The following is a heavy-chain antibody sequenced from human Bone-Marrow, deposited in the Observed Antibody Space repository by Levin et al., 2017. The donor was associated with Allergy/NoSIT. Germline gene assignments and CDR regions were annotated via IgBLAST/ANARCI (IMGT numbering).Heavy chain of an antibody. CDR3: ARDLMEWMVRCGLDA. V-gene: IGHV1-2*06. Sequence: EASVKVSCKASGYTFTGHYLHWVRQAPGQGLEWLGRINPNGGGPDYAQKFQGRVTMTRDTSMSTVYMELSSLRSDDTAVYYCARDLMEWMVRCGLDAWGQGTTVTVSS. D-gene: IGHD6-19*01. J-gene: IGHJ6*02. CDR1: GYTFTGHY. CDR2: INPNGGGP.